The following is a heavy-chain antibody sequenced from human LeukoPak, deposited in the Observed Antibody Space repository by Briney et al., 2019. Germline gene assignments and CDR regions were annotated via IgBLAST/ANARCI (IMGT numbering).Heavy chain of an antibody. Sequence: GESLKISCKGFGYSFTSYWIGWVRQMPGKGLEWMGIIYPGDSDTRYSPSFQGQVTISADKSISTAYLQWSSLKASDTAMYYCASRYYYDSSGYYPPSWFDYWGQGTLVTVSS. CDR3: ASRYYYDSSGYYPPSWFDY. CDR1: GYSFTSYW. J-gene: IGHJ4*02. CDR2: IYPGDSDT. V-gene: IGHV5-51*01. D-gene: IGHD3-22*01.